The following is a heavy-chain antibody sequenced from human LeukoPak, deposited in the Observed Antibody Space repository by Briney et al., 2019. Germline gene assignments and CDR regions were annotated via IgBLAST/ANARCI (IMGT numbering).Heavy chain of an antibody. CDR3: ARDQNYYDSRMYYFDY. J-gene: IGHJ4*02. CDR2: ISSSGSTI. V-gene: IGHV3-11*01. D-gene: IGHD3-22*01. Sequence: GALRLSCAASGFTFSDYYMSWIRQAPGKGLEWVSYISSSGSTIYYADSVKGRFTISRDNAKNSLYLQMNSLRAEDTAVYYCARDQNYYDSRMYYFDYWGQGTLVTVSS. CDR1: GFTFSDYY.